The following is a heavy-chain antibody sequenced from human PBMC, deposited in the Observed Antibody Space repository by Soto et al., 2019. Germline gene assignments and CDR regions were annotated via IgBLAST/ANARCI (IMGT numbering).Heavy chain of an antibody. CDR2: IYHTEST. Sequence: PSETXSLTCAVSGDSISSGFYYWCWVRQPPGKGLEWIGSIYHTESTYYNPSLKSRVTMSVDTSKNQLSLKLSSMTAADTDVYFCERYGYSYSGRLFDYWGQGTRVTVSS. D-gene: IGHD5-18*01. CDR1: GDSISSGFYY. J-gene: IGHJ4*02. CDR3: ERYGYSYSGRLFDY. V-gene: IGHV4-38-2*01.